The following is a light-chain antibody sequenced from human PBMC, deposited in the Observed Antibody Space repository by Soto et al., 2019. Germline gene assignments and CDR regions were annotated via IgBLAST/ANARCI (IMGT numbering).Light chain of an antibody. J-gene: IGKJ4*01. Sequence: EIVMTQSPATLSVSPGERATLSCRASQSVSSNLAWYRQKPGQAPRLHIFGASTRATGIPARFSGSGSGTEFALTISSLQSEDFAVYYCQPYNNWPLTFGGGTKVEIK. V-gene: IGKV3-15*01. CDR2: GAS. CDR1: QSVSSN. CDR3: QPYNNWPLT.